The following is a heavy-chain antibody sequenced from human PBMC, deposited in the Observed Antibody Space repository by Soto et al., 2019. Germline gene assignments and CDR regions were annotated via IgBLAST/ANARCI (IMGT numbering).Heavy chain of an antibody. CDR1: GGTFSSYA. CDR3: ARDRADGAYYYYGMDV. V-gene: IGHV1-69*06. CDR2: IIPIFGTA. Sequence: SVKVSCKASGGTFSSYAISWVRQAPGQGLEWMGGIIPIFGTANYAQKFQGRVTITADKSTSTAYMELSSLRSEDAAVYYCARDRADGAYYYYGMDVWGQGTTVTVSS. J-gene: IGHJ6*02. D-gene: IGHD2-8*01.